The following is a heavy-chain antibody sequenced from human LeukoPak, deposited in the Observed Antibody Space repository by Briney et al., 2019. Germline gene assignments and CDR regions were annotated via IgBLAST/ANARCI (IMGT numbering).Heavy chain of an antibody. CDR1: VFTFSDYY. D-gene: IGHD5-18*01. V-gene: IGHV3-11*01. J-gene: IGHJ5*02. Sequence: GGSLRLSCAASVFTFSDYYMSWIRQAPGKGLEWVSYISSSGSTIYYADSVKGRFTISRDNAKNSLYLQMNSLRAEDTAVYYCARSSGYSYGNWFDPWGQGTLVTVSS. CDR2: ISSSGSTI. CDR3: ARSSGYSYGNWFDP.